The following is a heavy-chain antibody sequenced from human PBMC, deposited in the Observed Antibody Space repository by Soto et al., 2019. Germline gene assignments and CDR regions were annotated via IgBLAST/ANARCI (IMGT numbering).Heavy chain of an antibody. J-gene: IGHJ5*02. Sequence: GGSLRLSCAASGFTFSSYSMNWVRQAPGKGLEWVSSISSSSSYIYYADSVKGRFTISRDNAKNSLYLQMNSLRAEDTAVYYCARDRSTRPPSPFDPWGQGTLVTVSS. CDR2: ISSSSSYI. V-gene: IGHV3-21*01. CDR3: ARDRSTRPPSPFDP. CDR1: GFTFSSYS. D-gene: IGHD2-2*01.